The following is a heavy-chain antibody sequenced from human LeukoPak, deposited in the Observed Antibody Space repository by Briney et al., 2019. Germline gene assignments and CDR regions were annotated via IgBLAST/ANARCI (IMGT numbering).Heavy chain of an antibody. J-gene: IGHJ1*01. Sequence: AGGSLRLSCAASGFTFSSYGMHWVRQAPGKGLEWVAFIRYDGSNKYYADSVKGRFTISRDNSKNTLYLQMNSLRAEDTAVYYCAKDVYGDYAEYFQHWGQGTLVTVSS. CDR2: IRYDGSNK. CDR3: AKDVYGDYAEYFQH. CDR1: GFTFSSYG. D-gene: IGHD4-17*01. V-gene: IGHV3-30*02.